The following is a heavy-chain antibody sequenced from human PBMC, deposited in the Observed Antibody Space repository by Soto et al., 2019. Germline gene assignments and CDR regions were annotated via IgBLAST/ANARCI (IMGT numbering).Heavy chain of an antibody. CDR3: ARVIFNYHGSGSYYNFFDY. Sequence: SETLSLTCAVSGGSISSYYWSWIRQPPGKGLEWIGYIYYSGSTNYNPSLKSRVTISVDTSKNQFSLKLSSVTAADTAVYYCARVIFNYHGSGSYYNFFDYWGQGTLVTVSS. V-gene: IGHV4-59*01. D-gene: IGHD3-10*01. CDR1: GGSISSYY. J-gene: IGHJ4*02. CDR2: IYYSGST.